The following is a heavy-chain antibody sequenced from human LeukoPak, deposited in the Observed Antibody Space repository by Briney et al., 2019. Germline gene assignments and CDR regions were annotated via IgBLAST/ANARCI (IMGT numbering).Heavy chain of an antibody. CDR1: GFTFIDYD. V-gene: IGHV3-13*01. D-gene: IGHD6-19*01. CDR3: ARGGIQVSGIDEFDY. Sequence: GGSLRLSCAASGFTFIDYDMHWVRQVIGKGLEWVSASGIRGDTHYSGSVKGRFTISRENAESSLYLQMNSLRAEDTAVYYCARGGIQVSGIDEFDYWGQGTLVTVSS. J-gene: IGHJ4*02. CDR2: SGIRGDT.